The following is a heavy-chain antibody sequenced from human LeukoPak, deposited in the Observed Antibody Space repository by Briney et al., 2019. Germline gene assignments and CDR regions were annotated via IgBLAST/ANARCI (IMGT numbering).Heavy chain of an antibody. Sequence: HPGGSLRLSCAASGFTFSNVWMNWVRQAPGKGLEWVSVIYSGGSTYYADSVKGRFTISRDNSKNTLYLQMNSLRAEDTAVYYCARDRWRVYAFDIWGQGTMVTVSS. CDR1: GFTFSNVW. V-gene: IGHV3-53*01. CDR3: ARDRWRVYAFDI. CDR2: IYSGGST. J-gene: IGHJ3*02.